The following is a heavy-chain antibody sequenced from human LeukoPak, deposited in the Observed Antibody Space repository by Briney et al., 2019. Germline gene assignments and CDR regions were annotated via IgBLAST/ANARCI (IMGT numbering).Heavy chain of an antibody. J-gene: IGHJ4*02. CDR2: IRSKAYGGTT. CDR1: GFTFGDSA. CDR3: TRGPVLRYFDWSDY. D-gene: IGHD3-9*01. V-gene: IGHV3-49*04. Sequence: QSGRSLRLSCTASGFTFGDSAMSWVRQAPGKGLEWVGFIRSKAYGGTTEYAASVKGRFTIPRDDSKSIAYLQMNSLKTEDTAVYYCTRGPVLRYFDWSDYWGQGTLVTVSS.